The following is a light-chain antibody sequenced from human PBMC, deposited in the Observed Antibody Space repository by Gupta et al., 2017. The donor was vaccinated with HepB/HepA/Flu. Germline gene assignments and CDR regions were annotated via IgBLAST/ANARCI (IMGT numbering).Light chain of an antibody. CDR1: QSISSW. Sequence: DIQMTQSPSTLSASVGDRVTITCRASQSISSWLAWYQQKPGKAPHLLIYKASSLESGVPARFSGSGYGTEFTLTISSLQPDDFATYYCQQYNSYPLTFGGGTKVEIK. J-gene: IGKJ4*01. CDR2: KAS. V-gene: IGKV1-5*03. CDR3: QQYNSYPLT.